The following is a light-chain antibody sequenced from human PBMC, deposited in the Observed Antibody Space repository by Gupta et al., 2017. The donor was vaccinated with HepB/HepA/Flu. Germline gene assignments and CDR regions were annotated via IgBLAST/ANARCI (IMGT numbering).Light chain of an antibody. Sequence: EIVLTHSPGTLSLSPGERATLSCRASQSVSSSYLAWYQQKPGQAPRLLIYGASSRATGIPDRFSGSGSGTDFTLTISRLEPEDFAVYYCHQDGSSRWTFGQGTKVEIK. J-gene: IGKJ1*01. V-gene: IGKV3-20*01. CDR1: QSVSSSY. CDR3: HQDGSSRWT. CDR2: GAS.